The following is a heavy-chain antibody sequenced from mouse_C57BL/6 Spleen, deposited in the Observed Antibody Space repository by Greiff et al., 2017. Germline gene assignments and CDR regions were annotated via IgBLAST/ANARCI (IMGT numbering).Heavy chain of an antibody. D-gene: IGHD2-5*01. Sequence: EVQLQESGPGLVKPSQSLSLTCSVTGYSITSGYYWNWIRQFPGNKLEWMGYISYDGSNNYNPSLKNRISITRDTSKNQFFLKLNSVTTEDTATYYGARGSNYALAMDYWGQGTSVTVSS. V-gene: IGHV3-6*01. CDR2: ISYDGSN. CDR1: GYSITSGYY. CDR3: ARGSNYALAMDY. J-gene: IGHJ4*01.